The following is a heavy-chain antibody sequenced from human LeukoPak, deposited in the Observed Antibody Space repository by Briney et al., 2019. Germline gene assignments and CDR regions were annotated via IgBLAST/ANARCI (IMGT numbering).Heavy chain of an antibody. D-gene: IGHD6-13*01. Sequence: GGSLRLSCAASGFTFNNYAMSWVRQAPGKGLEWVSGISSDGAAFYPDSVKGRFTISRDNSKNTLYLQMNSLGVADTAIYYCAKEIAAIGLPAVDYWGQGTLVTVSS. CDR1: GFTFNNYA. V-gene: IGHV3-23*01. CDR3: AKEIAAIGLPAVDY. CDR2: ISSDGAA. J-gene: IGHJ4*02.